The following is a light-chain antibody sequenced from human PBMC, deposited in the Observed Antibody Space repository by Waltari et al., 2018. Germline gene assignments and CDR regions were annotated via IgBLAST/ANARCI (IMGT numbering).Light chain of an antibody. V-gene: IGLV3-21*03. CDR3: QVWDSSSDVV. J-gene: IGLJ2*01. CDR1: NIGSKS. Sequence: SYVLTQPPSVSVAPGKTARITCGGNNIGSKSVHWYQQKPGQAPVLVVYDESDRPSGSPGRFSGSNSGNTATLTISRVEAGDEADYYCQVWDSSSDVVFGGGTKLTVL. CDR2: DES.